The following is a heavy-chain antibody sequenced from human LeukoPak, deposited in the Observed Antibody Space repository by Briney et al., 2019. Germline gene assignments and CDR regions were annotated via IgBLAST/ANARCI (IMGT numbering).Heavy chain of an antibody. CDR3: ARDRRNTYGRNLDY. V-gene: IGHV4-59*12. D-gene: IGHD5-18*01. CDR2: IYYNENT. CDR1: GGSISTYY. Sequence: SETPSLTCTVSGGSISTYYWSWIRQPPGKGLEWIGYIYYNENTNYNPSLKSRVTISVDTSKNQFSLKLSSVTAADTAVYYCARDRRNTYGRNLDYWGQGTLVTVSS. J-gene: IGHJ4*02.